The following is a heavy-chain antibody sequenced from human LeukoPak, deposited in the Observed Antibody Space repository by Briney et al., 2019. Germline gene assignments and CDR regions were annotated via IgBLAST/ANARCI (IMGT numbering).Heavy chain of an antibody. CDR1: GLTFSSYW. V-gene: IGHV3-7*01. Sequence: GGSLRLSCAASGLTFSSYWMSWVRQAPGKGLEWVANIKQDGSEKYYVDSVKGRFTISRDNAKNSLYLQMNSLRAEDTAVYYCARLGYYYGSGSYYHFDYWGQGTLVTVSS. CDR2: IKQDGSEK. D-gene: IGHD3-10*01. J-gene: IGHJ4*02. CDR3: ARLGYYYGSGSYYHFDY.